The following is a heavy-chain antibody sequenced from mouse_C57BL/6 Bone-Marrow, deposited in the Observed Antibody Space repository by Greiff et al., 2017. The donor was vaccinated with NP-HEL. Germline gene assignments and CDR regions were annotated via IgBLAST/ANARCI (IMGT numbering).Heavy chain of an antibody. D-gene: IGHD1-3*01. CDR3: ARKSKGGDYFDY. CDR1: GYTFTSYW. CDR2: IDPSDSYT. J-gene: IGHJ2*01. Sequence: QVQLKQPGAELVMPGASVKLSCKASGYTFTSYWMHWVKQRPGQGLEWIGEIDPSDSYTNYNQKFKGKSTLTVDKSSSTAYMQLSSLTSEDSAVYYCARKSKGGDYFDYWGQGTTLTVSS. V-gene: IGHV1-69*01.